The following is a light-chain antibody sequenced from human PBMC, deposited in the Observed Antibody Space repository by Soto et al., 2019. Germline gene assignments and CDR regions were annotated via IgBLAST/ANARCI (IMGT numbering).Light chain of an antibody. CDR3: QQYGSSPGT. V-gene: IGKV3-20*01. CDR2: GAS. Sequence: EIVLTQSPGTLSLSPGERATLSCRASQSVSSSYLAWYQQKPGQAPRLLIYGASSRATGIPDRFSGSGSGTDFTRTISRLEHEDFAVYYCQQYGSSPGTFGQGNKVDIK. J-gene: IGKJ1*01. CDR1: QSVSSSY.